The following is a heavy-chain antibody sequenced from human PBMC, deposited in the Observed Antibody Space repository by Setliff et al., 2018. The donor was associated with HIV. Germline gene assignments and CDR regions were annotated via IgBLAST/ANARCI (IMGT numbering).Heavy chain of an antibody. J-gene: IGHJ4*02. Sequence: GASVKVSCKASRGTFSSYGFNWVRQAPGQGLEWMGGIIPILGIANYAQKFKGRVPITADKSTSTVYMELRSLRSEDTAVYYCARDHDSSAYTYFDYRGQGTLVTVSS. CDR2: IIPILGIA. CDR3: ARDHDSSAYTYFDY. D-gene: IGHD3-22*01. V-gene: IGHV1-69*10. CDR1: RGTFSSYG.